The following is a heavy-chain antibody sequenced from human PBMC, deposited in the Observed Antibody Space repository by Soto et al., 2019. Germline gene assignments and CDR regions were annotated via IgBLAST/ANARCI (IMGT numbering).Heavy chain of an antibody. CDR2: INHSGST. CDR3: ARVVITFGGVIAIPPDAFDI. J-gene: IGHJ3*02. V-gene: IGHV4-34*01. CDR1: GGSFSGYY. D-gene: IGHD3-16*02. Sequence: SETLSLTCAVYGGSFSGYYWSWIRQPPGKGLEWIGEINHSGSTNYNPSLKSRVTISVDTSKNQFSLKLSSVTAADTAVYYCARVVITFGGVIAIPPDAFDIWGQGTMVTVSS.